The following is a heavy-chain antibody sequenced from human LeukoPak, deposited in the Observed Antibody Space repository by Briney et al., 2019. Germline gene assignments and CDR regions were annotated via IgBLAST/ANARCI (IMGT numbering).Heavy chain of an antibody. CDR1: GGSFSGHY. CDR2: INHSGST. V-gene: IGHV4-34*01. D-gene: IGHD2-15*01. CDR3: ARGSSFDGYCSAGACDAGYYDS. J-gene: IGHJ4*02. Sequence: PSETLSLTCAVYGGSFSGHYWSWIRQPPGKGLEWIGEINHSGSTNYNPSLKTRVTLSVDTSKNQFSLKLTSVTAADTAVYFCARGSSFDGYCSAGACDAGYYDSWGQGTPVTVSS.